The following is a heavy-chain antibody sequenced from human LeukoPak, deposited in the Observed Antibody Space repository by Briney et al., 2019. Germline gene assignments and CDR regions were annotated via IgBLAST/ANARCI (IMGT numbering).Heavy chain of an antibody. D-gene: IGHD6-13*01. Sequence: PGRSLRLSCAAXGXXXXSYAMXXXXXAPGKGLEWVAVISYDGXNKYYADSVKGRFTIPRDNSKNTLYLQMNSLRAEDTAXXYCARDIAAAAHAYWXQGTLVTVSS. CDR2: ISYDGXNK. J-gene: IGHJ4*02. CDR3: ARDIAAAAHAY. CDR1: GXXXXSYA. V-gene: IGHV3-30-3*01.